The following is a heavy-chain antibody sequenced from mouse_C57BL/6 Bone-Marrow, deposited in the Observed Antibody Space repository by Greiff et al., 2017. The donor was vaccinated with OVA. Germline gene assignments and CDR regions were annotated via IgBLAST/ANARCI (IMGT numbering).Heavy chain of an antibody. D-gene: IGHD2-3*01. CDR1: GYAFSSSW. V-gene: IGHV1-82*01. CDR2: IYPGDGDT. J-gene: IGHJ2*01. CDR3: ARHEDGYYASYFDY. Sequence: VQLQESGPELVKPGASVKISCKASGYAFSSSWMNWVKQRPGKGLEWIGRIYPGDGDTNYTGKFKGKATLTAAKSSSTAYMQLSSLTSEDSAVYFGARHEDGYYASYFDYWGQGTTLTVSS.